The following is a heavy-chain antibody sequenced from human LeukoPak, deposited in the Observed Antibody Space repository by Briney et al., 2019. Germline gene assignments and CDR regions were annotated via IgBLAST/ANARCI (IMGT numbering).Heavy chain of an antibody. D-gene: IGHD3-9*01. J-gene: IGHJ4*02. Sequence: GASLRLSCVASGFTFSNYAMSWVRQAPGKGLEWVSAITGSGGNTYYADSVKGRFTISRDNSKNTVLLQMNSLRAEDTAVYYCAKWGDYDVLTGYYASDYWGQGTLVTVSS. CDR1: GFTFSNYA. CDR2: ITGSGGNT. CDR3: AKWGDYDVLTGYYASDY. V-gene: IGHV3-23*01.